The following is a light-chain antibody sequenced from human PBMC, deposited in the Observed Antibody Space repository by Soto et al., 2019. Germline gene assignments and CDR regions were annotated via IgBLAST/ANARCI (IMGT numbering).Light chain of an antibody. CDR3: QQRSNWPPNT. CDR1: QSVSSY. CDR2: DAS. Sequence: EIVLTQSPATLSLSPGERATHSCRASQSVSSYLAWYQQKPGQAPRLLIYDASNRATGIPARFSGSGSGTDFTLTISSLEPEDFAVYYCQQRSNWPPNTFGQGTKLEIK. V-gene: IGKV3-11*01. J-gene: IGKJ2*01.